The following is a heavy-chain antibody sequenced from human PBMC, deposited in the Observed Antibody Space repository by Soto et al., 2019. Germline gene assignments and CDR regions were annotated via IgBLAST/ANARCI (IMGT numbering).Heavy chain of an antibody. J-gene: IGHJ6*02. CDR3: ARGGRESWIQSLRYYYGMDV. CDR2: IIPILGIA. Sequence: QVQLVQSGAEVKKPGSWVKVSCKASGGIFSSYTISWVRQAPGQGLEWMGRIIPILGIANYAQKFQGRVTITADKSTSTAYMELSSLRSEDTAVYYCARGGRESWIQSLRYYYGMDVWGQGTTVTVSS. V-gene: IGHV1-69*02. D-gene: IGHD5-18*01. CDR1: GGIFSSYT.